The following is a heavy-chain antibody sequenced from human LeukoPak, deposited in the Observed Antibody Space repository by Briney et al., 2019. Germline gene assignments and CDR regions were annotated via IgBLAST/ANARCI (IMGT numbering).Heavy chain of an antibody. CDR2: ISSSSSYI. V-gene: IGHV3-21*01. CDR1: GFTFSSYS. CDR3: AKSVDIVLTSQGGMDV. J-gene: IGHJ6*02. D-gene: IGHD2-8*01. Sequence: GGSLRLSCAASGFTFSSYSMNWVRQAPGKGLEWVSSISSSSSYIYYADSVKGRFTISRDNAKNSLYLQMNSLRAEDTAVYYCAKSVDIVLTSQGGMDVWGQGTTVTVSS.